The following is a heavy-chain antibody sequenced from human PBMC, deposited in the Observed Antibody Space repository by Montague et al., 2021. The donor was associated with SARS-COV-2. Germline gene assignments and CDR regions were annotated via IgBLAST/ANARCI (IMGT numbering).Heavy chain of an antibody. J-gene: IGHJ3*02. D-gene: IGHD3-22*01. CDR2: IYYSGXT. Sequence: TLSLTYTVSGGSISSGGYYWSWIRQHPGKGLEWIGYIYYSGXTXYXXXXKXRVTISVDTSKNQFSLKLSSVTAADTAVYYCARVRITMIVVVDAFGIWGQGTMVTVSS. CDR3: ARVRITMIVVVDAFGI. V-gene: IGHV4-31*03. CDR1: GGSISSGGYY.